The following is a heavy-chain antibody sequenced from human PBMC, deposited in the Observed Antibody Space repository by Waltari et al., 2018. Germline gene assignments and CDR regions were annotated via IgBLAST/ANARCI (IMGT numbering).Heavy chain of an antibody. Sequence: EVQLVESGGGLVKPGGSLRLSCAASGFTFSSYSMNWVRQAPGKGLEWVSSISSSSSYIYYADSVKGRFTISRDNAKNSLYLQMNSLRAEDTAVYYCARGWELLPPYFDYWGQGTLVTVSS. V-gene: IGHV3-21*01. D-gene: IGHD1-26*01. CDR1: GFTFSSYS. CDR2: ISSSSSYI. J-gene: IGHJ4*02. CDR3: ARGWELLPPYFDY.